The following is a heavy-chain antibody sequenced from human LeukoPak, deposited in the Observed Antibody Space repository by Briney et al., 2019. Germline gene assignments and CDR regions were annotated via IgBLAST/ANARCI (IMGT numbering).Heavy chain of an antibody. CDR2: IYHSGTT. D-gene: IGHD4-11*01. Sequence: SETLSLTCTVSGDSMTRGGYYWSWVRQHPGKGLEWVGFIYHSGTTFYNPSLECRATISVDTSQNQFSLKLTSVTAADTAVYYCARAVDYRKYFDYWGQGTLVTVSS. V-gene: IGHV4-31*03. CDR1: GDSMTRGGYY. J-gene: IGHJ4*02. CDR3: ARAVDYRKYFDY.